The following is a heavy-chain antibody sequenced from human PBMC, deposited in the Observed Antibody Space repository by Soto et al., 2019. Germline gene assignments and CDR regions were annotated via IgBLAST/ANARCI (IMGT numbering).Heavy chain of an antibody. J-gene: IGHJ6*02. Sequence: QVQLVESGGGVVQPGRSLRLSCAGSGFSFSRFAIHWVRQAPGKGLEWVAVITYDGSNQYYADSVKGRFTVSRDNSKSTVYLQMNSLRSEDTAVYYCVKDGSSGWPYFYDMDVWGQGTTVTVSS. D-gene: IGHD6-19*01. CDR2: ITYDGSNQ. V-gene: IGHV3-30-3*01. CDR3: VKDGSSGWPYFYDMDV. CDR1: GFSFSRFA.